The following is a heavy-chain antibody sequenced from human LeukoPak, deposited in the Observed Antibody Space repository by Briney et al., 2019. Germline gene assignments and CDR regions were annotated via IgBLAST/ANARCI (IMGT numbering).Heavy chain of an antibody. CDR2: IYPGDSDT. D-gene: IGHD5-18*01. CDR1: GYRFTSFW. Sequence: GESLKISCEGSGYRFTSFWIGWVRQMPGKGLEWMGIIYPGDSDTRYSPSFQGQVTISADKSISTAYLQWSSLKASDTAMYYCARLMDTRFFDYWGQGTLVTVSS. CDR3: ARLMDTRFFDY. V-gene: IGHV5-51*01. J-gene: IGHJ4*02.